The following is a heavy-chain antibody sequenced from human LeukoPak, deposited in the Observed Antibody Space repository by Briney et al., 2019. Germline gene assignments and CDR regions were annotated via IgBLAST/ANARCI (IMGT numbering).Heavy chain of an antibody. V-gene: IGHV3-30-3*01. CDR3: ARGVGPYDFWSGYFPNYYYYGMDV. Sequence: GRSLRLSCAASGFTFSSYAMHWVRQAPGKGLEWVAVISYDGSNKYYVDSVKGRFTISRDNSKNTLYLQMNSLRAEDTAVYYCARGVGPYDFWSGYFPNYYYYGMDVWGQGTTVTVSS. CDR1: GFTFSSYA. D-gene: IGHD3-3*01. J-gene: IGHJ6*02. CDR2: ISYDGSNK.